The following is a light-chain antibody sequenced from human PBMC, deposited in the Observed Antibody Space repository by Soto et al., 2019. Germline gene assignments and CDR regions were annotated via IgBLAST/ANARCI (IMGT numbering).Light chain of an antibody. CDR3: QQYGSSLQK. CDR1: QSVSSSH. V-gene: IGKV3-20*01. CDR2: GAS. J-gene: IGKJ1*01. Sequence: EIVLTQSPGTLSLSPGERGTLSRRASQSVSSSHLAWYQQKPGLAPRLLIYGASIRATGIPDRFNGSGSGTDFTLTISRLEPEDFAVYYCQQYGSSLQKFGQGTKV.